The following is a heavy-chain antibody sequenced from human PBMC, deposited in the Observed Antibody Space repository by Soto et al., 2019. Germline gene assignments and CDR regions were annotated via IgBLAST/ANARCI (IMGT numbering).Heavy chain of an antibody. CDR1: VFTFSSYA. CDR2: ISGSGGST. D-gene: IGHD6-13*01. V-gene: IGHV3-23*01. CDR3: AKNVAAAGNFDY. Sequence: GGSLRLCCAASVFTFSSYAMSWFRQAPGKGLEWVSAISGSGGSTYYADSVKGRFTISRDNSKNTLYLQMNSLRAEDTAVYYCAKNVAAAGNFDYWGQGTLVTVSS. J-gene: IGHJ4*02.